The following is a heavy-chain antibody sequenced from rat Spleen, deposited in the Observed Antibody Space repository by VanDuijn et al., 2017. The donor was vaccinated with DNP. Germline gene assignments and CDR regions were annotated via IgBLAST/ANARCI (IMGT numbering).Heavy chain of an antibody. J-gene: IGHJ3*01. CDR3: ARPYTSVITRWFAY. V-gene: IGHV5S11*01. Sequence: EVQLVESGGGLVQPGRSMKLSCAASGFSFNNYYMAWVRQAPTKGLEWVATISTGGGYTFYRDSVKGRFTISRDNAKRTLYLQMDSLRSEETATYYCARPYTSVITRWFAYWGQGTLVTVSS. CDR2: ISTGGGYT. CDR1: GFSFNNYY. D-gene: IGHD1-6*01.